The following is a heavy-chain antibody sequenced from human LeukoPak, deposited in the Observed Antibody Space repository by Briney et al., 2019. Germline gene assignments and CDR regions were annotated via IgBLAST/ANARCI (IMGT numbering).Heavy chain of an antibody. CDR2: IYYSGST. Sequence: SETLSLTCAVSGFSFSSYYWSWIRQPPGKGLEWIWDIYYSGSTNYNPSLKSRVTIAVDTSKNQFSLKLSSVTAADTAVYYCARSLRDGYNYPSGYWGQGTLVTVSA. J-gene: IGHJ4*02. V-gene: IGHV4-59*01. D-gene: IGHD5-24*01. CDR3: ARSLRDGYNYPSGY. CDR1: GFSFSSYY.